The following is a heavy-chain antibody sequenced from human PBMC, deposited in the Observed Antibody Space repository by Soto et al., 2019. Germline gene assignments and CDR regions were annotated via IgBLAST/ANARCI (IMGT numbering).Heavy chain of an antibody. Sequence: PSETLSLTCAVSGYSISSGYYWGWIRQPPGKGLEWIGSIYHSGSTYYNPSLKSRVTISVDTSKNQFSLKLSSVTAADTAVYYCASSGGVYYDFWSGYYKSAFDIWGQGTMVTVSS. D-gene: IGHD3-3*01. CDR2: IYHSGST. J-gene: IGHJ3*02. V-gene: IGHV4-38-2*01. CDR3: ASSGGVYYDFWSGYYKSAFDI. CDR1: GYSISSGYY.